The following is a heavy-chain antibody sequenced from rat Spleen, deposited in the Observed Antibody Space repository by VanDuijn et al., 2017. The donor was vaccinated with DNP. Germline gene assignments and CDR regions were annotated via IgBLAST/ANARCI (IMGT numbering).Heavy chain of an antibody. J-gene: IGHJ2*01. CDR3: ARHYTY. CDR2: IWTGGST. CDR1: GFSLTNYN. Sequence: QVQLKESGPGLVQPSQTLSLTCAVSGFSLTNYNVHWVRQPTGKGLEWMGVIWTGGSTDYNSALRSRLSISRDTSKSQVFLKMNSVQTEDTAIYFCARHYTYWGQGVMVTVSS. V-gene: IGHV2-30*01. D-gene: IGHD1-2*01.